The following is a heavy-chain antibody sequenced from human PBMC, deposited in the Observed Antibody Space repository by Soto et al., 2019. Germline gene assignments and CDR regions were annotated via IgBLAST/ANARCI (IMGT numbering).Heavy chain of an antibody. D-gene: IGHD4-17*01. CDR2: ISYDGSNK. CDR1: GFIFSSYG. CDR3: AKDPYGGNGPEAATYFDY. J-gene: IGHJ4*02. V-gene: IGHV3-30*18. Sequence: ESGGGVVQPGRSLRLSCAASGFIFSSYGMHWVRQAPGKGLEWVAVISYDGSNKYYADSVKGRFAISRDNSKNTLYLQMNSLRAEDTAVYYCAKDPYGGNGPEAATYFDYWGQGMLVTVSS.